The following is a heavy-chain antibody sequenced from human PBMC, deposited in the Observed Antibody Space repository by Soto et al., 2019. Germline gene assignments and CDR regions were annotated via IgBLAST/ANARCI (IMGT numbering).Heavy chain of an antibody. D-gene: IGHD3-10*01. CDR1: GFTFSDYW. CDR3: ARDSGPNTL. Sequence: EAQLVQSGGGLVQPGGSMRLSCAASGFTFSDYWMHWVRQAPGKGLVWVANIKQDGSEKYYVDSVKVRFTISRDNAKNSLYLQMNSLRAEDTAVYYCARDSGPNTLWGQGTLVTVSS. CDR2: IKQDGSEK. V-gene: IGHV3-7*03. J-gene: IGHJ4*02.